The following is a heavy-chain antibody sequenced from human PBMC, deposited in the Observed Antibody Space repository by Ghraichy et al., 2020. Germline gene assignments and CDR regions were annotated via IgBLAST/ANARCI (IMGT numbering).Heavy chain of an antibody. CDR2: ISGGGGST. CDR1: GFTFSSDA. D-gene: IGHD6-13*01. V-gene: IGHV3-23*01. J-gene: IGHJ4*02. CDR3: AKDKLSWSTFHY. Sequence: GGSLRLSCAASGFTFSSDAMSWVRQAPGKGLEWVSTISGGGGSTYYADSVKGRFTISRDNSRNTLYLQMNSLSGDDTAVYYCAKDKLSWSTFHYWGQGTLVTVSS.